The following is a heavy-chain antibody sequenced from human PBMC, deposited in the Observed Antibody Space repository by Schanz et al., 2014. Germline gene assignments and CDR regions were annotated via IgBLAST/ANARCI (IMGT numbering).Heavy chain of an antibody. D-gene: IGHD2-2*01. J-gene: IGHJ4*02. Sequence: QLQLQESGSGLVKPSQTLSLTCGVSGGSISSGGSSWNWIRLPPGKGLEWIGYIYHSGSTYYNPSLKSRVPKSLDKSKSQFSLTLNALTAADTAVYYCARDERDLPRSLFVFWGQGTLVTVSS. CDR3: ARDERDLPRSLFVF. CDR2: IYHSGST. V-gene: IGHV4-30-2*01. CDR1: GGSISSGGSS.